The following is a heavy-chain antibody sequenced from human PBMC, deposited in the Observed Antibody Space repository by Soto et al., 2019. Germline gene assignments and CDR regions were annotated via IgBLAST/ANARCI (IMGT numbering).Heavy chain of an antibody. CDR3: ARIAVAGTALDY. Sequence: SCGSLRLSSAASGFTFSNHAMSRVLQAPGKGLEWVSAISGSGGSTYYADSVKGRFTISRDNSKNTLYLQMNSLRAEDTAVYYCARIAVAGTALDYWGQGTLVTVSS. CDR2: ISGSGGST. V-gene: IGHV3-23*01. D-gene: IGHD6-19*01. CDR1: GFTFSNHA. J-gene: IGHJ4*02.